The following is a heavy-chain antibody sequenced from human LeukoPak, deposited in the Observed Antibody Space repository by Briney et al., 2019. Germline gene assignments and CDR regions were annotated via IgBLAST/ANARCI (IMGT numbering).Heavy chain of an antibody. CDR1: GFTFDDYA. Sequence: GGSLRLSCAASGFTFDDYAMHWVRQAPGKGLEWVSGISWNSGSIGYADSVKGRFTISRDNAKNSLYLQMNSLRVEDTALYYCAKTDYYDSSGYRYYFDYWGQGTLVTVSS. D-gene: IGHD3-22*01. CDR2: ISWNSGSI. V-gene: IGHV3-9*01. CDR3: AKTDYYDSSGYRYYFDY. J-gene: IGHJ4*02.